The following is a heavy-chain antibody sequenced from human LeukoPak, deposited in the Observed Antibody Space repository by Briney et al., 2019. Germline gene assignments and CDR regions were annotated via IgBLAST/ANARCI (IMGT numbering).Heavy chain of an antibody. V-gene: IGHV3-69-1*01. D-gene: IGHD6-13*01. CDR1: GFTFSDYS. Sequence: GGSLRLSCAASGFTFSDYSMNWVRQAPGMGLEWISYMRTTSSIFYADSVKGRFTISRDNAKNTLYLQMNSLRAEDTAVYYCARGSTGYSSSWYNYWGQGTLVTVSS. J-gene: IGHJ4*02. CDR2: MRTTSSI. CDR3: ARGSTGYSSSWYNY.